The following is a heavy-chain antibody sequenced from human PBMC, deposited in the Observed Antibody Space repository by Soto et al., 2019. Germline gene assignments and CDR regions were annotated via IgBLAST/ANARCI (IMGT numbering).Heavy chain of an antibody. V-gene: IGHV4-34*01. CDR1: GGSFSGYY. J-gene: IGHJ4*02. D-gene: IGHD6-13*01. CDR2: INHSGST. Sequence: QVQLQQWGAGLLKPSETLSLTCAVYGGSFSGYYWSWIRQPPGKGLEWIGEINHSGSTNYNPSLKSRVTISVDTSKNQFSLKLSSVTAADTAVYYCARGLYSSSWYRSFDYWGQGTLVTVYS. CDR3: ARGLYSSSWYRSFDY.